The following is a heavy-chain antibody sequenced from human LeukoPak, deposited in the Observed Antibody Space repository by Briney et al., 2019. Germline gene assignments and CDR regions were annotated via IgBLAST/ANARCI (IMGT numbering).Heavy chain of an antibody. V-gene: IGHV3-21*01. D-gene: IGHD3-22*01. Sequence: GGSLRLSCAASGFTFSSYSMNWVRQAPGKGLEWVSSISSSSSYIYYADSVKGRFTISRDNAKYSLYLQMNSLRAEDTAVYYCARKAEITMIVVATGDAFDIWGQGTMVTVSS. CDR1: GFTFSSYS. J-gene: IGHJ3*02. CDR2: ISSSSSYI. CDR3: ARKAEITMIVVATGDAFDI.